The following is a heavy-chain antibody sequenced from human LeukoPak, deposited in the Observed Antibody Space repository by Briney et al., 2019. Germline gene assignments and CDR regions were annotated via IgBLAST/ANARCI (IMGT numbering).Heavy chain of an antibody. CDR1: GFTFSSYA. CDR3: AKALPSAYYFDY. CDR2: ISGSGGST. D-gene: IGHD6-19*01. V-gene: IGHV3-23*01. J-gene: IGHJ4*02. Sequence: TGGSLRLSCAASGFTFSSYAMSWVRQAPGKGLEWVSAISGSGGSTYYADSVKGRFTISRDNSKNTLYLQMNSLGAEDTAVYYCAKALPSAYYFDYWGQGTLVTVSS.